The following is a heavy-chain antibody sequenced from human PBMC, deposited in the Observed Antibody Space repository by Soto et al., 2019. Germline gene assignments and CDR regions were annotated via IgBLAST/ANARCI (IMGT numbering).Heavy chain of an antibody. Sequence: ASVKVSCKASGYTFTGYYMHWVRQAPGQGLEWMGWINPNSGGTNYAQKFQGRVTMTRDTSISTAYMELSRLRSDDTAVYYCARVVVPAARGYYYYGMDVWGQGTTVTGLL. D-gene: IGHD2-2*01. CDR1: GYTFTGYY. J-gene: IGHJ6*02. CDR2: INPNSGGT. CDR3: ARVVVPAARGYYYYGMDV. V-gene: IGHV1-2*02.